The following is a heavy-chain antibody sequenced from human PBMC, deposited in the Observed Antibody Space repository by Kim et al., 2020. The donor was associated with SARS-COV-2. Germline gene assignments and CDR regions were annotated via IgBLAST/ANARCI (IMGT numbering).Heavy chain of an antibody. J-gene: IGHJ2*01. CDR3: ARDATYWYFDL. CDR2: N. Sequence: NNYAVSVKSRITINPDTSKNQFSLQLNSVTPEDTAVYYCARDATYWYFDLWGRGTLVTVSS. V-gene: IGHV6-1*01.